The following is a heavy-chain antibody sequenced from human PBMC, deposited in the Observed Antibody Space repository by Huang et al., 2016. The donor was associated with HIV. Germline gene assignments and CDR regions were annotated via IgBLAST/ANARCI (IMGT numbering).Heavy chain of an antibody. CDR2: IQYDGTKK. D-gene: IGHD2-15*01. CDR1: GFTFSSYG. CDR3: AKVTLGFDY. V-gene: IGHV3-30*02. J-gene: IGHJ4*02. Sequence: QVQLVESGGGVVQPGGSLSLSCATSGFTFSSYGMHWVRQAPGLGLEWVAFIQYDGTKKYYADSVKGRFNISRDNSKNMLHLQMNNLRVEDTAAYFCAKVTLGFDYWGQGTWVTVSS.